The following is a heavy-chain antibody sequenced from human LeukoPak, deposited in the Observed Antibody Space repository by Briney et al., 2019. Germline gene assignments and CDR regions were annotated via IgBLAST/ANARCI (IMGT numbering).Heavy chain of an antibody. J-gene: IGHJ4*02. Sequence: ASVKVSCKASGYTFTSYGISWVRQAPGQGLGWMGWISAYNGNTNYAQKLQGRVTMTTDTSTSTAYMELRSLRSDDTAVYYCARDQSRYYGSGSYSPWNYWGQGTLVTVSS. D-gene: IGHD3-10*01. V-gene: IGHV1-18*04. CDR1: GYTFTSYG. CDR3: ARDQSRYYGSGSYSPWNY. CDR2: ISAYNGNT.